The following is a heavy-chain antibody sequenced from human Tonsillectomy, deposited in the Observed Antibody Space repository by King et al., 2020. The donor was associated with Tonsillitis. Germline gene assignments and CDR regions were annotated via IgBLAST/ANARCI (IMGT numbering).Heavy chain of an antibody. D-gene: IGHD3-3*01. CDR2: IKEDGSIK. CDR1: GFTFSDYW. CDR3: GGFSLDR. Sequence: VQLVESGGGLVQPGGSLRLSCAASGFTFSDYWVDWFRQAPGKGLEWVANIKEDGSIKNYVDSVKGRFTISRDNARNSVYLQMNSLRDDDTAVYYCGGFSLDRWGQGVLVTVSS. J-gene: IGHJ5*02. V-gene: IGHV3-7*03.